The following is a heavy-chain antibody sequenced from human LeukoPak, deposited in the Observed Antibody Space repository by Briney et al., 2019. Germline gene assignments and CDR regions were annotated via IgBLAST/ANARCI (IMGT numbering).Heavy chain of an antibody. CDR3: ARFFGGARRGRDIVVVPAASDYMDV. J-gene: IGHJ6*03. D-gene: IGHD2-2*01. CDR1: GGSISSGDYY. CDR2: IYYSGST. Sequence: SETLSLTCTVSGGSISSGDYYWSWIRQPPGKGLEWIGYIYYSGSTYYNPSLKSRVTISVDTSKNQFSLKLSSVTAADTAVYYCARFFGGARRGRDIVVVPAASDYMDVWGKGTTVTVSS. V-gene: IGHV4-30-4*01.